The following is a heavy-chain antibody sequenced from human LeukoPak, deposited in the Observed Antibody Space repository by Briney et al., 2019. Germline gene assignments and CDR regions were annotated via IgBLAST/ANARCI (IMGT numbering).Heavy chain of an antibody. V-gene: IGHV4-59*12. D-gene: IGHD5-18*01. CDR3: ARDRVDTAMVASDY. CDR2: IYYSGST. Sequence: SETLSLTCTVSGGSIDSYYWSWIRQPPGKRLEWIGYIYYSGSTKYNPSLKSRVSISVDTSKNQFSLRLSSVTAADTAVYYCARDRVDTAMVASDYWGQGTLVTVSS. J-gene: IGHJ4*02. CDR1: GGSIDSYY.